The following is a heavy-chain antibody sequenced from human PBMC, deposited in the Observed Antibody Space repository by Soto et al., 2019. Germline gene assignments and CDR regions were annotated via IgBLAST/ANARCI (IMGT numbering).Heavy chain of an antibody. CDR3: ARLGGGGSGYFDY. CDR2: IYYSGST. CDR1: GGYISSYY. V-gene: IGHV4-59*01. J-gene: IGHJ4*02. D-gene: IGHD3-22*01. Sequence: PSETLSLTCTVSGGYISSYYWSWIRQPPGKGLEWIGYIYYSGSTNYNPSLKSRVTISVDTSKNQFSLKLSSVTAADTAVYYCARLGGGGSGYFDYWGQGTLVTAPQ.